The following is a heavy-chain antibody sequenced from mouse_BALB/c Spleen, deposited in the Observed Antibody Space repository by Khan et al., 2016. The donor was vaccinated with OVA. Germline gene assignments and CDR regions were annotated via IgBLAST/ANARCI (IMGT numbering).Heavy chain of an antibody. J-gene: IGHJ3*01. V-gene: IGHV1-26*01. D-gene: IGHD2-12*01. CDR1: GYSFTPYY. CDR2: VNPNTDNT. CDR3: ARGDDFFAS. Sequence: VQLQQSGPDLVKPGASVKISCKASGYSFTPYYMSWVKQSHGKSLEWIGRVNPNTDNTNYNQEFKGKAILTVDKSSNTAYMELRSLTSEDSAVYFCARGDDFFASWGQGTLVTVSA.